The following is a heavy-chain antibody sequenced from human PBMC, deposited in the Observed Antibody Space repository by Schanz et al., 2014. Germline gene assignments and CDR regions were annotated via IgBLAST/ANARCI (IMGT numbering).Heavy chain of an antibody. Sequence: DVHLLESGGGLIQPGGSLRLSCAASGFTFGDYAMTWVRQAPGKGLEWVSAINTGVNTYYADSVRGRFTMSRDNSKNTLYLQMNSLRARDADVYYCARGLIGAAGGEFDYWGQGTLVTVSS. CDR1: GFTFGDYA. D-gene: IGHD6-13*01. V-gene: IGHV3-23*01. CDR3: ARGLIGAAGGEFDY. CDR2: INTGVNT. J-gene: IGHJ4*02.